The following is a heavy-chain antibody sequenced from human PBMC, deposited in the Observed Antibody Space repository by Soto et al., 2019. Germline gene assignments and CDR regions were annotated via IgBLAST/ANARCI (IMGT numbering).Heavy chain of an antibody. Sequence: PSETLSLTCAVSGVTISTYYWSWIRQPPGKGLEWIGYNHHSGTTNYNPSLKSRVTISVDTSKNQFSLRLTSATAADTAIYFCVREASLGYGHAIDRWGPGTLVTV. CDR1: GVTISTYY. D-gene: IGHD5-12*01. CDR2: NHHSGTT. CDR3: VREASLGYGHAIDR. V-gene: IGHV4-59*01. J-gene: IGHJ5*02.